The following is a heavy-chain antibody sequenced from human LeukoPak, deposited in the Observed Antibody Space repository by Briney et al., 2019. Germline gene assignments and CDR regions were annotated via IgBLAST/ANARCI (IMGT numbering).Heavy chain of an antibody. CDR3: ARDSHYYGDSGAPFDY. CDR2: ISAYNGNT. Sequence: ASVKVSCKASGYTFTSYGISWVRQAPGQGLEWMGWISAYNGNTNYAQKFQGRVTMTRDTSTSTVYMELSSLRSEDTAVYYCARDSHYYGDSGAPFDYWGQGTLVTVSS. J-gene: IGHJ4*02. D-gene: IGHD4-17*01. V-gene: IGHV1-18*01. CDR1: GYTFTSYG.